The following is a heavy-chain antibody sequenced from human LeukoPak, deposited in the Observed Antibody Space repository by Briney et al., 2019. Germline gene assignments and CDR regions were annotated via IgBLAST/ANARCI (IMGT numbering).Heavy chain of an antibody. CDR3: ARPRIAARVVWSGYYFDY. V-gene: IGHV3-20*04. Sequence: SGGSLRLSCAASGFTFDDYGMSGVRQAPGKGLEWGSGINWNGGSTGYADSVKVRFTISRDNAKNSLYLQMNSLRAEDTALYYCARPRIAARVVWSGYYFDYWGQGTLVTVSS. CDR1: GFTFDDYG. J-gene: IGHJ4*02. D-gene: IGHD6-6*01. CDR2: INWNGGST.